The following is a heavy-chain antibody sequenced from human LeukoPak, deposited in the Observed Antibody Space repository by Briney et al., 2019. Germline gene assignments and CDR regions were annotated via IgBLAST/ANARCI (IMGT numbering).Heavy chain of an antibody. CDR2: IYPGDSDT. V-gene: IGHV5-51*01. CDR3: ARQGGYGRSPYYYYYYMDV. CDR1: GYSFTSYW. Sequence: EESLKISCKGSGYSFTSYWIGWVRQMPGKGLEWMGIIYPGDSDTRYSPSFQGQVTISADKSISTAYLQWSSLKASDTAMYYCARQGGYGRSPYYYYYYMDVWGKGTTVTVSS. D-gene: IGHD5-12*01. J-gene: IGHJ6*03.